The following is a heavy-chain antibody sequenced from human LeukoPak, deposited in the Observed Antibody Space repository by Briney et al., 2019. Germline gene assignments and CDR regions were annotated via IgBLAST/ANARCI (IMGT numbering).Heavy chain of an antibody. Sequence: GGSLRLSCAASGFTFSAYAMTWVRQAPGKGLDCVSVISRSGSSTHYADSVKGRFTISRDNSKNTLYLQMNSLRAEDTAVYYCAKWEGSSGCAFDYWGQGTLVTVSS. CDR3: AKWEGSSGCAFDY. J-gene: IGHJ4*02. V-gene: IGHV3-23*01. CDR1: GFTFSAYA. D-gene: IGHD3-22*01. CDR2: ISRSGSST.